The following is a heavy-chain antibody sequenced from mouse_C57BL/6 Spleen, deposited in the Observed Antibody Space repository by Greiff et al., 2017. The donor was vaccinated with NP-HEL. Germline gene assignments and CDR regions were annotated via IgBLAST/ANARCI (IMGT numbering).Heavy chain of an antibody. CDR1: GYTFTGYC. V-gene: IGHV1-72*01. CDR2: INPNSGGT. D-gene: IGHD1-1*01. J-gene: IGHJ3*01. CDR3: ARSDDGSTFDY. Sequence: QVQLKQSGAELVKPGASVKLSCKASGYTFTGYCMHWVKQSPGRGLEWIGRINPNSGGTNYNEKFKSKATVTVDKPSSTAYMQLSSLTSEDSAVYYCARSDDGSTFDYWGQGTPVTVSA.